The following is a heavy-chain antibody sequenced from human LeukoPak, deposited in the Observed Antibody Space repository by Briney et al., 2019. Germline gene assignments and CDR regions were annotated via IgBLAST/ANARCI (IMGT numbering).Heavy chain of an antibody. J-gene: IGHJ4*02. D-gene: IGHD1-26*01. V-gene: IGHV4-39*01. CDR3: ARQNDVRISKWDLSRGLGY. CDR1: GGSIRSSSYY. Sequence: SETLSLTCSVSGGSIRSSSYYWGWIRQPPEKGLECIGNIYNSGSTNYNPSLKSRVTISVDTSKNQFSLKLSSVTAADTAVYYCARQNDVRISKWDLSRGLGYWGQGTLVTVSS. CDR2: IYNSGST.